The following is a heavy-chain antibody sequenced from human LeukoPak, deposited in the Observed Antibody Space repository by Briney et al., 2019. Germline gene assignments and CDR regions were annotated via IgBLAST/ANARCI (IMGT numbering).Heavy chain of an antibody. CDR3: ANYGATDAAFDY. Sequence: GGSLRLSCAASGFXFSAFWISWVRQSPGKGLEWVANINQDGSEIHYMDSVKGRFTISRDNAKNSLYLQMDSLRGGDTAVYYCANYGATDAAFDYWGQGTLVTVSS. CDR2: INQDGSEI. CDR1: GFXFSAFW. V-gene: IGHV3-7*02. J-gene: IGHJ4*02. D-gene: IGHD4-17*01.